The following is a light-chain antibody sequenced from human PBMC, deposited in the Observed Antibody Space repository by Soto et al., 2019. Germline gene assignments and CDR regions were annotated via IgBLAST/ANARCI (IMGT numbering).Light chain of an antibody. CDR3: SSYTSSSTL. J-gene: IGLJ1*01. CDR2: EVS. V-gene: IGLV2-14*02. CDR1: SSDVGSYNL. Sequence: QSALTQPASVSGSPGQSITISCIGTSSDVGSYNLVSWYQQHPGKAPKVLIYEVSERPSGVSNRFSGSKSGNTASLTISGLQAEDEADYYCSSYTSSSTLFGTGTKLTVL.